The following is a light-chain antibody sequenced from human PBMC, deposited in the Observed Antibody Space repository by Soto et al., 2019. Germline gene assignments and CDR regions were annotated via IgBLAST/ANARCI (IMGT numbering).Light chain of an antibody. CDR1: QGISSY. CDR2: AAS. CDR3: QQYYSYPRT. V-gene: IGKV1-8*01. J-gene: IGKJ2*01. Sequence: AIQMTQSPSSLSASTGDRVTITCRASQGISSYLAWYQQKPGKAPKLLIHAASTLQSGVPSRFSGSGSGTDFTLTISCLQSEDFATYYCQQYYSYPRTFGQGTKLEIK.